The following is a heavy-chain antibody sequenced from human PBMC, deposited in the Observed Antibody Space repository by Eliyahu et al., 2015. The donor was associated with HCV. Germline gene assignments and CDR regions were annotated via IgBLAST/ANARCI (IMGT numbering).Heavy chain of an antibody. V-gene: IGHV3-74*01. D-gene: IGHD5-24*01. Sequence: EVQLVESGGGLVQPGGSLRLSCAASGFTLSSHWVHWVRPGQEKGVVWLSKINRYGTSTTYVDSVKGRFTISRDNAKNTVYLQMNSLRAEDTAVYYCTTSQDRYVGFNFWGQGTLVTVSS. CDR3: TTSQDRYVGFNF. CDR1: GFTLSSHW. CDR2: INRYGTST. J-gene: IGHJ4*02.